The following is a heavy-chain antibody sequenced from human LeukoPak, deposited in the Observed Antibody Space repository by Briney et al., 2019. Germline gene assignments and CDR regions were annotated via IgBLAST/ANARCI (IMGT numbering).Heavy chain of an antibody. D-gene: IGHD2/OR15-2a*01. V-gene: IGHV4-59*01. Sequence: PSETLSLTCIVSGGSISSYYWSWIRQPPGKGLEWIGYIYYGGSTNYNPSLKNRVTISVDASKNQFSLGLTSVTAADTAVYYCSRGAFLTPDYWGQGALVTVSS. CDR3: SRGAFLTPDY. CDR2: IYYGGST. J-gene: IGHJ4*02. CDR1: GGSISSYY.